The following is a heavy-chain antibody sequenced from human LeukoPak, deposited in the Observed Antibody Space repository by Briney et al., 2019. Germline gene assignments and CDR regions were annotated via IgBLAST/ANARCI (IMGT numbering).Heavy chain of an antibody. CDR3: AKPPHGQWLAFDY. Sequence: PGGSLRLSCAASGFTFSNYAMSWVRQAPGQGLEWVSSVSDSNGSTYYADSVKGRFTISRDNSKNRLYLQMNSRRAEDTAVYYCAKPPHGQWLAFDYWGQGTLVTVSS. V-gene: IGHV3-23*01. J-gene: IGHJ4*02. CDR2: VSDSNGST. D-gene: IGHD6-19*01. CDR1: GFTFSNYA.